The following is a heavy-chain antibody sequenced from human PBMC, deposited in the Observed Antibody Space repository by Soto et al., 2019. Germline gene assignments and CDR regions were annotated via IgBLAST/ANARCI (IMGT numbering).Heavy chain of an antibody. CDR2: IYYSGST. V-gene: IGHV4-39*01. CDR3: ARHITKLAYCGGDCYYGAFDI. CDR1: GGSISSSSYY. D-gene: IGHD2-21*02. Sequence: QLQLQESGPGLVKPSETLSLTCTVSGGSISSSSYYWGWIRQPPGKGLEWIGSIYYSGSTYYNPSLKSRVTISVDTSKNQFSLKLSSVTAADTAVYYCARHITKLAYCGGDCYYGAFDIWGQGTMVTVSS. J-gene: IGHJ3*02.